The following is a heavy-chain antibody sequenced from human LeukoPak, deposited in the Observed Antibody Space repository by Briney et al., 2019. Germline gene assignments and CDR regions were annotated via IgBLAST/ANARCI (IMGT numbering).Heavy chain of an antibody. Sequence: GGSLRLSCAASGFTVSSNYMSWVRQAPGKGLEWVSVIYSGGSTYYADSVKGRFTISRDNSKNTLYLQMNSLRAEDTAVYYCARDGVGATQEDYWGQGTLVTVSS. D-gene: IGHD1-26*01. CDR2: IYSGGST. J-gene: IGHJ4*02. CDR1: GFTVSSNY. V-gene: IGHV3-66*01. CDR3: ARDGVGATQEDY.